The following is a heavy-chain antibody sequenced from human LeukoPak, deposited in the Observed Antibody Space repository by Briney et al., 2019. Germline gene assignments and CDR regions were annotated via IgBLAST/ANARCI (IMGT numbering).Heavy chain of an antibody. Sequence: GRSLRLSCAASGFTFDDYAMHWVRQAPGKGLEWVSGISWNSDRTVYADSVKGRFTISRDNAKNSLYLQMNSLRAEDMAFYYCARSQRKDQLLFGYYFDYWGQGALVAVSS. V-gene: IGHV3-9*03. D-gene: IGHD2-2*01. CDR2: ISWNSDRT. J-gene: IGHJ4*02. CDR3: ARSQRKDQLLFGYYFDY. CDR1: GFTFDDYA.